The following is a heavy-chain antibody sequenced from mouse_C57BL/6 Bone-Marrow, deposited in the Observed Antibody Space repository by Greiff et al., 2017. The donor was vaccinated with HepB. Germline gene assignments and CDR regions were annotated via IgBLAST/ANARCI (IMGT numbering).Heavy chain of an antibody. V-gene: IGHV1-85*01. Sequence: QVQLQQSGPELVKPGASVKLSCKASGYTFTSYDINWVKQRPGQGLEWIGWIYPRDGSTKYNEKFKGKATLTVDTSSSTAYMELHSLTSEDSAVYFCARESNYPFWYFDVWGTGTTVTVSS. CDR3: ARESNYPFWYFDV. CDR1: GYTFTSYD. D-gene: IGHD2-5*01. CDR2: IYPRDGST. J-gene: IGHJ1*03.